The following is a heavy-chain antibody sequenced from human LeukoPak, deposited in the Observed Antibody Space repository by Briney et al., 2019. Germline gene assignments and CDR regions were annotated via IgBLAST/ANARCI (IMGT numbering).Heavy chain of an antibody. CDR2: ISGSGGST. V-gene: IGHV3-23*01. J-gene: IGHJ4*02. CDR1: GFTFSSYA. Sequence: GGSLRLSCAASGFTFSSYAMSWVRQAPGKGLEWVSAISGSGGSTYYADSVKGRFTISRDNSKNTLYLQMNSLRAEDTAVYYCAKGGSLNYDILTGPPYWGQRTLVTVSS. CDR3: AKGGSLNYDILTGPPY. D-gene: IGHD3-9*01.